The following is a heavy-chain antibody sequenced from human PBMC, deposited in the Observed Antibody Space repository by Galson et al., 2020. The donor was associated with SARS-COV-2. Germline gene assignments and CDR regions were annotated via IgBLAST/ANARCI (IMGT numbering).Heavy chain of an antibody. CDR1: GYNLDNYW. CDR3: TSQVGTASYHS. Sequence: GESLKISCKAFGYNLDNYWLAWVRQMPGKGLEWMGIIYPANSDIRYSPSFQGHVTISGDTSIGTAFLQWSSLKASDSALYYCTSQVGTASYHSWGQGTLVTVSP. J-gene: IGHJ4*02. CDR2: IYPANSDI. D-gene: IGHD3-10*01. V-gene: IGHV5-51*01.